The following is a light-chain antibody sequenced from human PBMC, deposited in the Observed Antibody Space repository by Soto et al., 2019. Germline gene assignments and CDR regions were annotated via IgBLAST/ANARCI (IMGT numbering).Light chain of an antibody. J-gene: IGKJ1*01. V-gene: IGKV1-5*01. CDR1: SKG. Sequence: SKGLDWYWKKPGKAPKLMIDDVAALERGAPPRFSGSRSGAESTLTITGLQPDDVDTYYYQRTPDCTFGQGTKVDIK. CDR3: QRTPDCT. CDR2: DVA.